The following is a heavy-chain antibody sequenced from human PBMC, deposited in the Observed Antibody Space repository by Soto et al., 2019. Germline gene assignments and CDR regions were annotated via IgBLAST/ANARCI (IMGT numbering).Heavy chain of an antibody. D-gene: IGHD2-2*01. CDR1: GYTFTSYY. CDR2: INPSVGST. J-gene: IGHJ3*02. CDR3: ARDSATDIVVVPAAAWVQPLLEADAFDI. V-gene: IGHV1-46*03. Sequence: GASVKVSCKASGYTFTSYYIHWVRQAPGQGLEWMGIINPSVGSTSYAQKFQGRVTMTRDTSTSTVYMELSSLRSEDTAVYYCARDSATDIVVVPAAAWVQPLLEADAFDIWRQGTMVTVSS.